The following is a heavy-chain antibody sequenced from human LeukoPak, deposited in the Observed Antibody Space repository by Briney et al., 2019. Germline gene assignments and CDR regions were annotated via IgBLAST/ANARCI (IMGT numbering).Heavy chain of an antibody. CDR3: ARRVPPGSYFDL. CDR2: IYSGGNT. D-gene: IGHD3-3*01. J-gene: IGHJ2*01. CDR1: GFTVSSSY. V-gene: IGHV3-66*01. Sequence: GGSLRLSCAVSGFTVSSSYMSWVRRAPGKGLEWVSFIYSGGNTYYTDSVKGRFTISRDNSKNTLYLQMNSLRAEDMAVYYCARRVPPGSYFDLGGRGTLVTVPS.